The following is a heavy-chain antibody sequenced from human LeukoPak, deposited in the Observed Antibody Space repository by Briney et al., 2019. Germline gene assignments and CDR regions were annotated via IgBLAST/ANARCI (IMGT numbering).Heavy chain of an antibody. D-gene: IGHD6-13*01. Sequence: PSETLSLTCAVYGGSFSGYYWSWIRQPLGKGLEWIGEINHSGSTNYNPSLKSRVTISVDTSKNQFSLKLSSVTAADTAVYYCARGPSSSWHLVRRYYFDYWGQGTLVTVSS. V-gene: IGHV4-34*01. CDR3: ARGPSSSWHLVRRYYFDY. CDR2: INHSGST. J-gene: IGHJ4*02. CDR1: GGSFSGYY.